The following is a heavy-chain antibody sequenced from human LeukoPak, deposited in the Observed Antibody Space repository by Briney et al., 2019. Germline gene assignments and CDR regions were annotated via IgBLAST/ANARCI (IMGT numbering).Heavy chain of an antibody. CDR1: GGSFSGYY. D-gene: IGHD6-13*01. J-gene: IGHJ4*02. V-gene: IGHV4-34*01. CDR3: ARAGIAAAGNDY. CDR2: INHSGST. Sequence: PSETLSLTCAVYGGSFSGYYWSWIRQPPGKGLEWIGEINHSGSTNYNPSLKSRVTMSVDTSKNQFSLKLSSVTAADTAVYYCARAGIAAAGNDYWGQGTLVTVSS.